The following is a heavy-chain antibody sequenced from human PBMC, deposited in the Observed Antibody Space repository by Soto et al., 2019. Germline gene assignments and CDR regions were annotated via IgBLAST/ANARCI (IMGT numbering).Heavy chain of an antibody. CDR3: ARHRSAIVATTDPLDI. J-gene: IGHJ3*02. D-gene: IGHD1-1*01. CDR1: GKDFDRHW. V-gene: IGHV5-51*01. Sequence: PXESLTRCFPAAGKDFDRHWMALVRQTPGRGLEWIGFIYPGDSETTYSPSFQGRVTMSADKSTRTAYLQWSGLKASDTATYYCARHRSAIVATTDPLDIWGQGTKVTVSS. CDR2: IYPGDSET.